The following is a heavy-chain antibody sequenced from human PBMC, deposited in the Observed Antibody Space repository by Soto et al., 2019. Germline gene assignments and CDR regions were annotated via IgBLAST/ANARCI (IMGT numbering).Heavy chain of an antibody. CDR3: AKDLGGRLTYWYFDL. V-gene: IGHV3-23*01. Sequence: LRLSCAASGFTFSSYGMSWVRQAPGKGLAWVSGIVNTGVSTFYADSVKGRFTISRDNSKNTLYLQMNSLRAEDTAVYYCAKDLGGRLTYWYFDLWGRGTLVTVSS. D-gene: IGHD1-26*01. CDR1: GFTFSSYG. J-gene: IGHJ2*01. CDR2: IVNTGVST.